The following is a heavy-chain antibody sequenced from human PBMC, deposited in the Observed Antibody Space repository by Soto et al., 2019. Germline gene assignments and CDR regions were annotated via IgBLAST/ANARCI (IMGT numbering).Heavy chain of an antibody. J-gene: IGHJ6*03. V-gene: IGHV4-39*01. Sequence: SETLSLTCTVSGGSISSSSYYWGWIRQPPGKGLEWIGSIYYSGSTYYNPSLKSRVTISVDTSKNQFSLKLSSVTPADTAVYYCATDVDIVVTADPPPGYYMVFRGKGTTGTLFS. CDR1: GGSISSSSYY. CDR2: IYYSGST. D-gene: IGHD5-12*01. CDR3: ATDVDIVVTADPPPGYYMVF.